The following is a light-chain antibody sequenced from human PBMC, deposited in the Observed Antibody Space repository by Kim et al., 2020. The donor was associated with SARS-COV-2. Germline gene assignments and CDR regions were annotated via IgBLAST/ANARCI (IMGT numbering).Light chain of an antibody. V-gene: IGKV1-5*03. CDR2: RAS. CDR3: QHYSTFPWT. Sequence: DIQMTQSPSTLSASPGDTVTITCRASHNINIWLAWYQQREGKAPKLLVYRASRLESGIQSRFSASGSGTEFSLTITGLQPEDFATYYCQHYSTFPWTFGQGTKVEI. J-gene: IGKJ1*01. CDR1: HNINIW.